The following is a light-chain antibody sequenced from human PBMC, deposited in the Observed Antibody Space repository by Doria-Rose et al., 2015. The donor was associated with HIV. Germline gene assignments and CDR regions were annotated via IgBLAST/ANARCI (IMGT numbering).Light chain of an antibody. Sequence: QPPSSLSASVGDRVTITCRTSQDINTYLAWFQQKPGKAPKSLIYAASSLQSGVPSKFRGSGSETDFTLTITSLQPEDFATYYCQQYKSYPITFGQGARLEIK. CDR2: AAS. CDR1: QDINTY. CDR3: QQYKSYPIT. V-gene: IGKV1-16*02. J-gene: IGKJ5*01.